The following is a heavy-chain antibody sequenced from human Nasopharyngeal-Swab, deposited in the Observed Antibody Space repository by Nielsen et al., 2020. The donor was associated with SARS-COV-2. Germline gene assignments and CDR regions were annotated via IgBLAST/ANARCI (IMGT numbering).Heavy chain of an antibody. D-gene: IGHD3-10*01. CDR3: ARQYQNYFGSGDYHGAFDI. CDR2: VDPSDSYT. CDR1: GYSFSNYW. V-gene: IGHV5-10-1*01. Sequence: GESLKISCEGSGYSFSNYWISWVRQVPGKGLEWMGKVDPSDSYTDYSPSLRGHVTISVDGSISTAYLQWSSLKASDTAMYYCARQYQNYFGSGDYHGAFDIWGQGTMVTVSS. J-gene: IGHJ3*02.